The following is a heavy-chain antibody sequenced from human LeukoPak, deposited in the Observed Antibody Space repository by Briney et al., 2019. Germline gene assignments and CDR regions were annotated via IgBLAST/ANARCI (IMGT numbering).Heavy chain of an antibody. V-gene: IGHV3-30-3*02. Sequence: GGSLRFSCAASGFTFSSYAMHWVRQAPGKGLEWVAVISYDGSNKYYADSVKGRFTISRDNSKNTLYLQMNSLRAEDTAVYYCAKDAAWDVVVPAAIAFGYYYYMDVWGKGTTVTVSS. J-gene: IGHJ6*03. D-gene: IGHD2-2*02. CDR3: AKDAAWDVVVPAAIAFGYYYYMDV. CDR2: ISYDGSNK. CDR1: GFTFSSYA.